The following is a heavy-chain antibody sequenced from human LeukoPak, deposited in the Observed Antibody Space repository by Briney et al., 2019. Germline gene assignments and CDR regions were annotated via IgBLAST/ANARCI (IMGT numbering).Heavy chain of an antibody. CDR1: VFTFSTSW. J-gene: IGHJ1*01. CDR2: INHDGRET. V-gene: IGHV3-7*01. Sequence: GGSLSLSCAASVFTFSTSWMTWVRQTPGKWLEWVANINHDGRETYYVGSVKGRFTISRDNAKNSLYLQMNSLREEDTAIYYCARELVVGPAEYFQHWGQGTVVTVSS. D-gene: IGHD2-8*02. CDR3: ARELVVGPAEYFQH.